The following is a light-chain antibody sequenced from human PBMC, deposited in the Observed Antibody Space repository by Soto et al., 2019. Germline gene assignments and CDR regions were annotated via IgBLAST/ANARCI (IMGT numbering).Light chain of an antibody. CDR1: QSVSSNY. Sequence: EIVLTQSPGTLSLSPGERATLSCRASQSVSSNYLAWYQQKPGQAPRLLIYGASSRATGIPDRFSGSGSGTDFTLTISRLEPEDFEVYYCQQYGSSPPITFGQGTRLEI. V-gene: IGKV3-20*01. CDR3: QQYGSSPPIT. CDR2: GAS. J-gene: IGKJ5*01.